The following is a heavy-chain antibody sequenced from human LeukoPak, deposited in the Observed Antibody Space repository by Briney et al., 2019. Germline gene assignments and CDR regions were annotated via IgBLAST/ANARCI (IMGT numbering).Heavy chain of an antibody. CDR1: GGSISSSSYY. CDR2: IYYSGST. Sequence: SETLSLTCTVSGGSISSSSYYWGWIRQPPGKGLEWIGSIYYSGSTYYNPSLKSRVTISVDTSKNQFSLKLSSVTAADTAVYYCARVGVSSSSHGGFDYWGQGTLVTVSS. V-gene: IGHV4-39*01. D-gene: IGHD6-13*01. J-gene: IGHJ4*02. CDR3: ARVGVSSSSHGGFDY.